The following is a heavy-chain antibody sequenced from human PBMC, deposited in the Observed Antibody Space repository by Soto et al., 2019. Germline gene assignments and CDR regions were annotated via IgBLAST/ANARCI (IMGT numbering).Heavy chain of an antibody. D-gene: IGHD2-2*01. CDR1: GDTFKKFA. V-gene: IGHV1-69*06. CDR2: IIPMFGTT. Sequence: QVQLVQSGPDVKKPGSSVKVSCETSGDTFKKFAISWVRQAPGQGPEWMGGIIPMFGTTKYTQKFQGRVTFTADKSTGTAYMELTSLMSEDTATYFCARGVVPAAGAAPHYFHYGVDVWGQGTTVTVSS. CDR3: ARGVVPAAGAAPHYFHYGVDV. J-gene: IGHJ6*02.